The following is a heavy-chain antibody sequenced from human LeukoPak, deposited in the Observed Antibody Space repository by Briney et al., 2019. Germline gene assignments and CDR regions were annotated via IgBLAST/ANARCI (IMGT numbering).Heavy chain of an antibody. D-gene: IGHD3-22*01. CDR3: ASSYYYDSSGYYL. CDR2: ISSSSSYI. CDR1: GFTFFSYT. V-gene: IGHV3-21*01. Sequence: GGSLRLSCAASGFTFFSYTMNWVRQAPGKGLEWVSSISSSSSYIYYADSVKGRFTISRDNAKNSFYLQMNSLRAEDTALYYCASSYYYDSSGYYLWGQGTLVTVSS. J-gene: IGHJ4*02.